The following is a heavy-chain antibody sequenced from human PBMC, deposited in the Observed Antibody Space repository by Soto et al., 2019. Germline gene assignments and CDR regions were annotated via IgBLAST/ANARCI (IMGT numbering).Heavy chain of an antibody. D-gene: IGHD3-16*01. V-gene: IGHV4-30-2*01. Sequence: QLQLQESGSGLVKPSQTLSLTCAVSGGSISSGGYSWSWIRQPPGKGLEWIGYIYHSGSTYYNPSLKSRVTISVDRSKNQFPLKLSFVTAADTAVYYCASSSPRRWGGAFDIWGQGTMVTVSS. J-gene: IGHJ3*02. CDR3: ASSSPRRWGGAFDI. CDR1: GGSISSGGYS. CDR2: IYHSGST.